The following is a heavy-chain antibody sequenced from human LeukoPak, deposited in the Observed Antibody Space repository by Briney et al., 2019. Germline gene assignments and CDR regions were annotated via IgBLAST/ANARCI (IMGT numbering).Heavy chain of an antibody. J-gene: IGHJ5*02. CDR2: IYSGGST. V-gene: IGHV3-53*01. Sequence: GGSLRLSCAASGFTVSSNYMSWVRQAPGKGLEWVSVIYSGGSTYYADSVKGRFTISRDNSKNTLYLQMNSLRAEDTAVYYCARAVYDSSGYYPNWFDPWGQGTLVTVSS. D-gene: IGHD3-22*01. CDR1: GFTVSSNY. CDR3: ARAVYDSSGYYPNWFDP.